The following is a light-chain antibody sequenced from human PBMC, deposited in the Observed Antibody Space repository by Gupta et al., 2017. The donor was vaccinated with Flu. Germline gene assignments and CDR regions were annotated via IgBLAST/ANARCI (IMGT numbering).Light chain of an antibody. V-gene: IGLV4-69*01. CDR1: SGHSSYA. J-gene: IGLJ3*02. CDR2: LNSDGSH. Sequence: VKLTCTLSSGHSSYAIAWHQQQPEKGPRYLMKLNSDGSHSKGDGIPDRFSGSSSGAERYLTISSLQAEDEADYYCQTWGTGIWVFGGGTKLTVL. CDR3: QTWGTGIWV.